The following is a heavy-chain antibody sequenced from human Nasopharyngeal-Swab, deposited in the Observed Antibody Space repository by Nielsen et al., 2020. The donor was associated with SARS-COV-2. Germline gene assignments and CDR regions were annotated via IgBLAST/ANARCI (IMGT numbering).Heavy chain of an antibody. J-gene: IGHJ4*02. CDR2: IKQDGSEK. V-gene: IGHV3-7*01. D-gene: IGHD6-13*01. CDR3: ASLSSSSWFFDY. Sequence: GESLKFSCAASGFTFSSYWMSWVRQAPGKGLEWVANIKQDGSEKYYVDSVKGRFTISRDNAKNSLYLQMNSLRAEDTAVYYCASLSSSSWFFDYWGQGTLVTVSS. CDR1: GFTFSSYW.